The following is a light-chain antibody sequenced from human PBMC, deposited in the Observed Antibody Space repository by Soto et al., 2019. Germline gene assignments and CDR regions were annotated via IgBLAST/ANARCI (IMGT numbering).Light chain of an antibody. V-gene: IGKV3-15*01. J-gene: IGKJ1*01. CDR3: QQDNNRRT. CDR1: QSVSNN. CDR2: GAS. Sequence: EIVMTQTPATLSVSPGERATLSCRSSQSVSNNLAWYQQRPGQAPRLLIYGASTKATGIPARSSGSGSGTEFPLAISSLQCEDIAVYYCQQDNNRRTFGQGTKVEIK.